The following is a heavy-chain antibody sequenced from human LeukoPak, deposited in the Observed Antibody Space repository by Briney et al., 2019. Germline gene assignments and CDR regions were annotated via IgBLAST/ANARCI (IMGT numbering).Heavy chain of an antibody. Sequence: GGSLRLSCAASGFSFKDAWMSWDRQAPGKGLEWVGRIKSTTDGVTTDYAAPVKGRFTISRDDSRNTLYLQLNSLKTEDTALYYCTRIRGYSAYDFNYWGQGTLVTVSS. J-gene: IGHJ4*02. CDR3: TRIRGYSAYDFNY. CDR1: GFSFKDAW. CDR2: IKSTTDGVTT. V-gene: IGHV3-15*01. D-gene: IGHD5-12*01.